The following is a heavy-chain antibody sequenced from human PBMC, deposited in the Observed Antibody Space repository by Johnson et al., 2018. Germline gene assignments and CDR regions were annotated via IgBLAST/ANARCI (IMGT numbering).Heavy chain of an antibody. V-gene: IGHV3-47*02. CDR2: IGTGGDT. CDR1: GFAFSSYV. J-gene: IGHJ3*02. D-gene: IGHD6-19*01. CDR3: ARAAYSSGWYFGAFDI. Sequence: EVQLLESGGGLVQPGGSLRPSCAASGFAFSSYVLHWVRRAPGKGPEWVSAIGTGGDTYYADSVMGRFTISRDNAKKSLYLQMNSLRAEDTALYYCARAAYSSGWYFGAFDIWGQGTMVTVSS.